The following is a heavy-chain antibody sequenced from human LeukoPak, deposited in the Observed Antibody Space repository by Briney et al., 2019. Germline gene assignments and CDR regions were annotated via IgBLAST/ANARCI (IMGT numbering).Heavy chain of an antibody. D-gene: IGHD3-10*01. CDR1: AFIFRGNW. J-gene: IGHJ4*02. V-gene: IGHV3-7*03. Sequence: GGSLRLSCEGSAFIFRGNWMNWVRQTRGKGREGVAGKKEEGRERKYVEVVKGGFSISRDNTKGSLFLQLNSLRAEDTAVYYCARDLDYYGSGSPDYWGQGTLVTVSS. CDR2: KKEEGRER. CDR3: ARDLDYYGSGSPDY.